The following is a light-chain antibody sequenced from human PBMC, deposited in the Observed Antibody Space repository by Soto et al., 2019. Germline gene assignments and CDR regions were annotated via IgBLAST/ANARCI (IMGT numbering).Light chain of an antibody. CDR1: QSVLYSSNNKNN. Sequence: DIVMTQSPDSLAVSLGERATIICKSSQSVLYSSNNKNNLAWYQQKPGQPPKLLIYWASTRESGVPDRFSGRGSGTDFTLTISSLQAEDVAVYYCQQYFSTPYTFGLGTKLEIK. V-gene: IGKV4-1*01. CDR2: WAS. J-gene: IGKJ2*01. CDR3: QQYFSTPYT.